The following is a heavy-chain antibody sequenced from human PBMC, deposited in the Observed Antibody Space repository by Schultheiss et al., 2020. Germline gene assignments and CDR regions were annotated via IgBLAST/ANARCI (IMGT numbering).Heavy chain of an antibody. CDR1: GFTFSTYS. J-gene: IGHJ2*01. V-gene: IGHV3-21*01. CDR3: AREGDRGYFDL. CDR2: ISSSSSYI. Sequence: GGSLRLSCAASGFTFSTYSMNWVRQAPGKGLEWVSSISSSSSYIYYADSVKGRFTISRDNAKNSLYLQMNSLRAEDTAVYYCAREGDRGYFDLWGRGTLVTVSS. D-gene: IGHD3-16*01.